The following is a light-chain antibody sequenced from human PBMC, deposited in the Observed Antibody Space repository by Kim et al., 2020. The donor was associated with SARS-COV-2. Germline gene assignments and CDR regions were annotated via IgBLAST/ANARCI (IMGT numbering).Light chain of an antibody. V-gene: IGLV2-8*01. Sequence: GQSVTISCTGTSSDVGGYNYVSWYQQHPGKAPKLMIYEVSKRPSGVPDRFSGSKSGNTASLTVSGLQAEDEADYYCSSYAGSNPGVFGGGTQLTVL. CDR1: SSDVGGYNY. CDR2: EVS. J-gene: IGLJ3*02. CDR3: SSYAGSNPGV.